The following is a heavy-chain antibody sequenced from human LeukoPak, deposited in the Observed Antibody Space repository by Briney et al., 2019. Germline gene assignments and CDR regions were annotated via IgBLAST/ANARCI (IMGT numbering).Heavy chain of an antibody. CDR2: ISDSGGST. V-gene: IGHV3-23*01. D-gene: IGHD6-13*01. Sequence: GQSMRLACAVSGFSLCRYTTSRDRNTPGQWLEWVSAISDSGGSTYYADSVKGRFTISRDNSRNTLYLQMNTLRAEDTAVYYCAKCRDSSWSDYFDYWGQGTLVTVSS. CDR1: GFSLCRYT. CDR3: AKCRDSSWSDYFDY. J-gene: IGHJ4*02.